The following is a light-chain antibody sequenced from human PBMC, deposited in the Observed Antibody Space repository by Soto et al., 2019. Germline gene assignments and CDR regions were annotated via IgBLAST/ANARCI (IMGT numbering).Light chain of an antibody. CDR2: DVS. CDR1: SSDVDDYKY. Sequence: SALTQPRSVSGSPGQSVSISCTGTSSDVDDYKYVSWFQQHPGKAPKLMIYDVSERPSGVPDRFSGSKSGNTASLTISGLQAEDEADYYCCSYGCTFYVFGTGTKLTVL. V-gene: IGLV2-11*01. CDR3: CSYGCTFYV. J-gene: IGLJ1*01.